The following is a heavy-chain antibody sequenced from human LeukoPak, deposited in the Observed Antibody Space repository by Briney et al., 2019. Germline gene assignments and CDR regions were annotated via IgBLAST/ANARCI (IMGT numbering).Heavy chain of an antibody. J-gene: IGHJ2*01. CDR1: GFTFNTYG. V-gene: IGHV3-30*03. CDR2: ISYDGSIE. CDR3: ARDFGAAITYWYFDL. D-gene: IGHD3-10*01. Sequence: GGSLRLSCAASGFTFNTYGIHWVRPAPGKGLEWAAIISYDGSIERYADSVKGRFTISRDNPKTALYLRMNSLRAEDTAVYYCARDFGAAITYWYFDLWGPGTLVTVSS.